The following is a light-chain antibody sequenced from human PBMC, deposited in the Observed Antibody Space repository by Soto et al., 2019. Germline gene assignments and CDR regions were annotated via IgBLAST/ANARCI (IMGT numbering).Light chain of an antibody. Sequence: QSVLTQPPSASGSPGQSVAISCTGTSSVVGGYDYVSWYQQHPGKAPKLMIYEVTKRPSGVPDRFSGSKSGNTASLTVSGLQPEDEADYYCSSYGGNNNLLFGGGTKLTVL. J-gene: IGLJ2*01. CDR1: SSVVGGYDY. CDR2: EVT. V-gene: IGLV2-8*01. CDR3: SSYGGNNNLL.